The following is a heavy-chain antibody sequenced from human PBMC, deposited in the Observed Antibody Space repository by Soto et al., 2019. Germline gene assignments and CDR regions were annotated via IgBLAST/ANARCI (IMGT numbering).Heavy chain of an antibody. CDR2: ITPMFGKP. CDR3: ARNGALYDSSGYYFLY. CDR1: GVTFSRYA. Sequence: QVQLVQSGPEVKKPGSSVKVSCTASGVTFSRYAINWVRQAPGQGLEWMGGITPMFGKPNYAQKFQGRVTITSDESTSTGYMELRSLRSDDTDVYYCARNGALYDSSGYYFLYWGQGTLVAVSS. J-gene: IGHJ4*02. D-gene: IGHD3-22*01. V-gene: IGHV1-69*01.